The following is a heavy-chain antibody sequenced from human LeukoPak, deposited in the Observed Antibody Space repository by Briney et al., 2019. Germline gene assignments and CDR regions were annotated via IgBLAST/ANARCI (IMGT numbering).Heavy chain of an antibody. J-gene: IGHJ4*02. V-gene: IGHV3-64*01. CDR1: GFTFSSYA. CDR2: ISSNGGST. CDR3: ARVGGYSSGWKTTFFDY. Sequence: GRSLRLSCAASGFTFSSYAMHWVRQAPGKGLEYVSAISSNGGSTYYANSVKGRFTISRDNSKNTLYLQMGSLRAEDMAVYYCARVGGYSSGWKTTFFDYWGQGTLVTVSS. D-gene: IGHD6-19*01.